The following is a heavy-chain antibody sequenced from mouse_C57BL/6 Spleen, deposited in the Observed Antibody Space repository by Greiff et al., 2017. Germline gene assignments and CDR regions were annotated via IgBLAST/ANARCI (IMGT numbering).Heavy chain of an antibody. CDR3: ALYDYDGAWFAY. D-gene: IGHD2-4*01. Sequence: VQLQQPGAELVKPGASVKLSCKASGYTFTSYWMHWVKQRPGRGLEWTGRIDPNSGGTKYNEKFKSKATLTVDKPSSTAYMQLSSLTSADSAVYYCALYDYDGAWFAYWGQGTLVTVSA. V-gene: IGHV1-72*01. CDR1: GYTFTSYW. CDR2: IDPNSGGT. J-gene: IGHJ3*01.